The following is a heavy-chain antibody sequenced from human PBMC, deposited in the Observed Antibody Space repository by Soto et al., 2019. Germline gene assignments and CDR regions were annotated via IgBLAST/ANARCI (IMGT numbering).Heavy chain of an antibody. Sequence: GGSLRLSCAASGFTFSNAWMSWVRQAPGKGLEWVGRIKSKTDGGTTDYAAPVKGRFTISRDDSKNTLYLQMNSLKTEDTAVYYCTTANSSSWYLLAYFDYWGQGTLVTVSS. D-gene: IGHD6-13*01. V-gene: IGHV3-15*01. J-gene: IGHJ4*02. CDR2: IKSKTDGGTT. CDR1: GFTFSNAW. CDR3: TTANSSSWYLLAYFDY.